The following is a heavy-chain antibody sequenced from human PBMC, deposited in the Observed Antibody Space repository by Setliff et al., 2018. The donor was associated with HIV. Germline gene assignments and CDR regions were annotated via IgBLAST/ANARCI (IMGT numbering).Heavy chain of an antibody. CDR1: GYTFTSYY. CDR3: ARGGDYDSSGYYAT. CDR2: IHPSGGST. Sequence: ASVKVSCKASGYTFTSYYIHWVRQAPGQGLEWMGVIHPSGGSTSYAQKFQGRVTITAEKSTSTSYMHLSSLRAEDTAVYFCARGGDYDSSGYYATWGQGSLVTVSS. J-gene: IGHJ4*02. V-gene: IGHV1-46*01. D-gene: IGHD3-22*01.